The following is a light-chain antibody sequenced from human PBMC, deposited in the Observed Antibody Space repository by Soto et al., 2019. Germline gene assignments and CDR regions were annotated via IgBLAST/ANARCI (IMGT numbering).Light chain of an antibody. CDR3: QQRRYWQVT. CDR2: DAS. Sequence: EILMTQSPGTLSLSPGEGATLFCRASQSVTSSSIAWHQQKPGQAPRLLIYDASNRATGIPARFSGSGSGTDFTLTISSLEPEDFAVYYCQQRRYWQVTFGQGTRLEIK. CDR1: QSVTSSS. J-gene: IGKJ5*01. V-gene: IGKV3D-20*02.